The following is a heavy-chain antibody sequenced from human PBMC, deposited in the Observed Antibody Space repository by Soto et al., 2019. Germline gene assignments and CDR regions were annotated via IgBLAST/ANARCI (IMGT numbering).Heavy chain of an antibody. Sequence: QVQLVQSGAEVKKPGSSVKVSCKASGGTFSSYTISWVRQAPGQGLEWMGRIIPILGIANYAQKFQGRVTITADKATSTAYMELSSLRSEDTAVYYCARDSSDDYGDYWGQGTLVTVSS. CDR1: GGTFSSYT. V-gene: IGHV1-69*08. CDR2: IIPILGIA. J-gene: IGHJ4*02. CDR3: ARDSSDDYGDY.